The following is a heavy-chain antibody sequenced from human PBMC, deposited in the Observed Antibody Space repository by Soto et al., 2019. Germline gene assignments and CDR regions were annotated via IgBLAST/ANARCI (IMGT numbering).Heavy chain of an antibody. CDR2: ISYDGSNK. D-gene: IGHD5-18*01. V-gene: IGHV3-30*18. Sequence: QVQLVESGGGVVQPGRSLRLSCAASGFTFSSYGMHWVRQAPGKGLEWVAVISYDGSNKYYADSVKGRFTISRDNSKNTLYLKMNSLRAEDTAVYYCAKERKYSFDAFDIWGQGTMVTVSS. CDR3: AKERKYSFDAFDI. CDR1: GFTFSSYG. J-gene: IGHJ3*02.